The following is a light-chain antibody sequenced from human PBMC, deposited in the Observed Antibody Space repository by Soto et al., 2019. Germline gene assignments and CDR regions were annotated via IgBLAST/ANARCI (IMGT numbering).Light chain of an antibody. CDR3: QQYGTSEII. CDR2: DTS. Sequence: EYVLTQARGTISLSPGDRAPLSCRARQRLTNSFIAWYQQRPGQAPRLLIYDTSSRASGIPDRFSGSGSGTDFTLTISRLETEDFAVFYCQQYGTSEIIFGQGTRLAI. V-gene: IGKV3-20*01. J-gene: IGKJ5*01. CDR1: QRLTNSF.